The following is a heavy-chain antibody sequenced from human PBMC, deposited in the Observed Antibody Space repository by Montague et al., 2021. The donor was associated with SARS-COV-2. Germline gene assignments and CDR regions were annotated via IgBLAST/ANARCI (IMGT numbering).Heavy chain of an antibody. CDR2: INHSGST. D-gene: IGHD6-13*01. V-gene: IGHV4-34*01. CDR1: GGSYSGYY. CDR3: ARGHYSSSWYGIRYYFDY. J-gene: IGHJ4*02. Sequence: SETLSLTCPFYGGSYSGYYWSWIRQPPGRGPECNREINHSGSTNYNPSLKSRVTISVDTSKNQFSLKLSSVTAADTAVYYCARGHYSSSWYGIRYYFDYWGQGTLVTVSS.